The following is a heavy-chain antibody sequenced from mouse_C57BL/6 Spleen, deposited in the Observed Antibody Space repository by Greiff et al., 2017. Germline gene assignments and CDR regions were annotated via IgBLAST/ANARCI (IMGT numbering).Heavy chain of an antibody. CDR3: ARSGYYGSSYEYYFDY. CDR1: GYTFTSYW. Sequence: VQLQQPGAELVMPGASVKLSCKASGYTFTSYWMHWVKQRPGQGLEWIGEIDPSDSYTNYNQKFKGKSTLTVDKSSSTAYMQLSSLTSEDSAVYYCARSGYYGSSYEYYFDYWGQGTTLTVSS. V-gene: IGHV1-69*01. J-gene: IGHJ2*01. CDR2: IDPSDSYT. D-gene: IGHD1-1*01.